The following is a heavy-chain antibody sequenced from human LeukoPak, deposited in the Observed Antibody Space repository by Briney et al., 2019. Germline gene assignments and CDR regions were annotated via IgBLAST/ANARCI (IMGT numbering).Heavy chain of an antibody. CDR2: MSGSGGRT. CDR1: GFTLSSYG. Sequence: GGSLRLSCAASGFTLSSYGMSWVRQAPGKGLEWISGMSGSGGRTYYADSVKGRFTISRDNSKNTLYLQMNSLRVEDTAVYYCGKAGRGGAITMIRGVKGDYYYMDVWGKGTTVTISS. D-gene: IGHD3-10*01. CDR3: GKAGRGGAITMIRGVKGDYYYMDV. J-gene: IGHJ6*03. V-gene: IGHV3-23*01.